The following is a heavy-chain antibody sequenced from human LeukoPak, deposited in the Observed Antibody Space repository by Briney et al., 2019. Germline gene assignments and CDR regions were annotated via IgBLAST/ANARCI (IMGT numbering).Heavy chain of an antibody. Sequence: GVSLTLSCAASEFIFSSYCMSLVRQAPGKGLEWVSAVSASGGGTYYADSVKGRFTISRDNSRNTLYLRMNSLRAEDTAIYYCAKEVTPGALLYGPFDYWGQGTLVTVSS. CDR1: EFIFSSYC. V-gene: IGHV3-23*01. CDR2: VSASGGGT. D-gene: IGHD4-23*01. J-gene: IGHJ4*02. CDR3: AKEVTPGALLYGPFDY.